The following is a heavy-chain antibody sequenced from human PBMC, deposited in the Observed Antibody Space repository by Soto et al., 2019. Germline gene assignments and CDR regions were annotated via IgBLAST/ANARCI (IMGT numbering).Heavy chain of an antibody. D-gene: IGHD4-17*01. CDR3: ARVWVTPVTAWFDL. J-gene: IGHJ5*02. V-gene: IGHV1-69*01. CDR2: IIPFSGAA. Sequence: QVQLVQSGAEVKKPGSSVKVSCKPFGGTLSSYAITWMRQAPGQGLEWMGGIIPFSGAANYAQKFQGRVTITADESTNPAYMDLSSLRSEDTAVYFCARVWVTPVTAWFDLWGQGTLVTVSS. CDR1: GGTLSSYA.